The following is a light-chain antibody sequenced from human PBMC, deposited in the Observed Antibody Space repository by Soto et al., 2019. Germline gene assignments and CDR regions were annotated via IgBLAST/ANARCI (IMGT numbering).Light chain of an antibody. J-gene: IGLJ1*01. Sequence: QSVLTQPASVSGSPGQSITISCTGTSSDLGAYDYVSWYQHYPGKAPKLMIYEVNYRPSGISNRFSGSKSGNTASLTISGLQAEDEADYYCSSYTSSRTLVFGTGTKVTVL. CDR1: SSDLGAYDY. CDR3: SSYTSSRTLV. CDR2: EVN. V-gene: IGLV2-14*01.